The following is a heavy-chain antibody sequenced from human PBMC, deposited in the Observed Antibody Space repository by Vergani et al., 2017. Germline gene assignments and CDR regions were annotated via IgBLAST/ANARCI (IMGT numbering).Heavy chain of an antibody. D-gene: IGHD5-18*01. Sequence: EVQLLESGGGLVPPGRSLRLSCAASGFSFGAYAMTWVRQALGKGLEWVAFIRNKAYGGTTEYSASVKGRFTISRDDSKRLAYLQLSGLKTEDTAVYFCSRGRGYSFGYSDYWGQGTLVTVSS. CDR1: GFSFGAYA. V-gene: IGHV3-49*04. CDR3: SRGRGYSFGYSDY. J-gene: IGHJ4*02. CDR2: IRNKAYGGTT.